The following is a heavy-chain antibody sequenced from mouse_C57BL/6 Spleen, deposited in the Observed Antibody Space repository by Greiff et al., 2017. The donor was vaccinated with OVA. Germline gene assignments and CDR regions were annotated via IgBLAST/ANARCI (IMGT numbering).Heavy chain of an antibody. CDR1: GFTFSSYA. Sequence: EVQRVESGEGLVKPGGSLKLSCAASGFTFSSYAMSWVRQTPEKRLEWVAYISSGGDYIYYADTVKGRFTISRDNARNTLYLQMSSLKSEDTAMYYCTRDWEGYYGHAMDYWGQGTSVTVSS. V-gene: IGHV5-9-1*02. J-gene: IGHJ4*01. CDR2: ISSGGDYI. CDR3: TRDWEGYYGHAMDY. D-gene: IGHD2-1*01.